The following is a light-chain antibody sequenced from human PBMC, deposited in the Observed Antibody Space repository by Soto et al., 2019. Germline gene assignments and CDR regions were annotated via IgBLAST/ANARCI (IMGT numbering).Light chain of an antibody. CDR3: QQLNSYPWT. J-gene: IGKJ1*01. V-gene: IGKV1-9*01. Sequence: DIQLTQSPSFLSASVGDRVTITCRASQGISSYLAWYQQKPGKAPKLLIYAASTLQSGVPSRFSGSGSGTEFTLTIRSLQPEDFATYYCQQLNSYPWTFGQGTKVELK. CDR1: QGISSY. CDR2: AAS.